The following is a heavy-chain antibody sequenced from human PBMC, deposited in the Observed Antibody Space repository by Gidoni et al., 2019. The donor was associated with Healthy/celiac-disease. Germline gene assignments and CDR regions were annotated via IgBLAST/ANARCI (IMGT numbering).Heavy chain of an antibody. Sequence: QVQLVESGGGVVQPGRSLRLSCAASGFTFISYAMHWVRQAPGKGLEWVAVISCDGSNKSYAGTVKGRFTISRDNSKKTLYLQMNSLRAEDTAVDYCARAPPYCSGGSCPLRYYFDYWGQGTLVTVSS. J-gene: IGHJ4*02. CDR2: ISCDGSNK. CDR1: GFTFISYA. V-gene: IGHV3-30-3*01. D-gene: IGHD2-15*01. CDR3: ARAPPYCSGGSCPLRYYFDY.